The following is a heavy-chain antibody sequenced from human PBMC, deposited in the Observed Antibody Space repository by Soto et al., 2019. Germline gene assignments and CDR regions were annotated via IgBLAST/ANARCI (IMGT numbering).Heavy chain of an antibody. D-gene: IGHD3-10*01. CDR1: GYTFANYG. CDR3: ARDLNYLRIKGNWFDS. Sequence: QVQLMQSGTEVKKPGASVKVSCKASGYTFANYGISWVRQAPGQGLEWMGWISGNNGATNYAPKVQGRVTMTIDTSTGTAYMDLRSLRSDDTAVYYCARDLNYLRIKGNWFDSWGQGTLVTVSS. CDR2: ISGNNGAT. V-gene: IGHV1-18*04. J-gene: IGHJ5*01.